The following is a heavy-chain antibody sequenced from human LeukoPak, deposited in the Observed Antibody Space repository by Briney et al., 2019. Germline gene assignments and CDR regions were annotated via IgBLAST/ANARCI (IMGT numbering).Heavy chain of an antibody. J-gene: IGHJ5*02. Sequence: GSLRLSCAASGFTFSSYSMNWVRQAPGKGLGWVSSISSSSSYIYYADSVKGRFTISRDNAKNSLYLQMNSLRAEDTAVYYCARDQIAARPDEFDPWGQGTLVTVSS. CDR3: ARDQIAARPDEFDP. V-gene: IGHV3-21*01. CDR1: GFTFSSYS. D-gene: IGHD6-6*01. CDR2: ISSSSSYI.